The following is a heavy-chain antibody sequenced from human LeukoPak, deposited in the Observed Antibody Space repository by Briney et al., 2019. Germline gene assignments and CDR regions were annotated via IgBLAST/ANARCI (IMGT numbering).Heavy chain of an antibody. CDR3: ARGIPLRRNYDSNGYYSYYFDY. CDR2: ISGYNGNT. Sequence: ASVKVSCKASGYTFTNYGISWVRQAPGQGLEWMGWISGYNGNTKYAQKVQGRVTMSTDTSTSTAYMEVRSLRSDDTAVYYCARGIPLRRNYDSNGYYSYYFDYWGQGTLVTVSS. J-gene: IGHJ4*02. CDR1: GYTFTNYG. D-gene: IGHD3-22*01. V-gene: IGHV1-18*01.